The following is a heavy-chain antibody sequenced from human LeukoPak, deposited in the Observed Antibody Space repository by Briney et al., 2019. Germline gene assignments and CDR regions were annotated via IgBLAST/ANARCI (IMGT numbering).Heavy chain of an antibody. V-gene: IGHV4-38-2*02. CDR2: IYHSGST. CDR1: GYSIRRGYY. J-gene: IGHJ6*03. CDR3: ARGDMVRGVTRRPPYYMDV. Sequence: SQTQSLTCTISGYSIRRGYYWGWIRQPPGKGLEGIGSIYHSGSTYYNPSLKSRVTVSVETSKNQFSLKLSSVTAADTAVYYCARGDMVRGVTRRPPYYMDVWGKGTTVTISS. D-gene: IGHD3-10*01.